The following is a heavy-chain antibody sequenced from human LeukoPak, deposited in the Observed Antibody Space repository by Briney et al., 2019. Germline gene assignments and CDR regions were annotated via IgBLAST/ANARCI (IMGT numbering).Heavy chain of an antibody. J-gene: IGHJ6*03. CDR3: VRGSLASGVVVYYYYYLDV. CDR1: GFTFRNYV. D-gene: IGHD3-3*01. V-gene: IGHV3-48*01. Sequence: GGSLRLSCAASGFTFRNYVMNWVRQAPGMGLEWLSYISASRGITYYADSVKGRFTISRDNAKNSLYLQMNSLRVEDTAVYYCVRGSLASGVVVYYYYYLDVWGKETTVTVSS. CDR2: ISASRGIT.